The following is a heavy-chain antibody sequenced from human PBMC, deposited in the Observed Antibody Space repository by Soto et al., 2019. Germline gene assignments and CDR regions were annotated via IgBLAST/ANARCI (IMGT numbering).Heavy chain of an antibody. CDR2: IYYSGST. J-gene: IGHJ6*02. V-gene: IGHV4-39*01. Sequence: NPSETLSLTCTVSGGSISSSSYYWGWIRQPPGKGLEWIGSIYYSGSTYYNPSLKSRVTISVDTSKNQFSLKLGSVTAADTAVYYCARHSGSYYYYYYYGMDVWGQGTTVTVSS. CDR1: GGSISSSSYY. CDR3: ARHSGSYYYYYYYGMDV. D-gene: IGHD1-26*01.